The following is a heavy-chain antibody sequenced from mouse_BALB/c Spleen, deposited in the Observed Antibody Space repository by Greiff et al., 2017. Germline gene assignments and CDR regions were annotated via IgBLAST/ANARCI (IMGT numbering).Heavy chain of an antibody. CDR2: INPYNDGT. J-gene: IGHJ1*01. D-gene: IGHD1-1*01. CDR1: GYTFTSYV. CDR3: ARRNDYGSSYWYFDV. V-gene: IGHV1-14*01. Sequence: VQLQQSGPELVKPGASVKMSCKASGYTFTSYVMHWVKQKPGQGLEWIGYINPYNDGTKYNEKFKGKATLTSDKSSSTAYMELSSLTSEDSAVYYCARRNDYGSSYWYFDVWGAGTTVTVSS.